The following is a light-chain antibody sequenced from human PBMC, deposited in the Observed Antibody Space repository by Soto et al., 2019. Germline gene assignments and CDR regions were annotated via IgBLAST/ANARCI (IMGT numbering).Light chain of an antibody. Sequence: DIPMTQSPSTLSASVGDRVTLTCRASQSIGGWLAWYQQRTGKAPRLLIYDASSVESGAQSRFIGSRSGTTFTLAISILQPEDFANYYCQHYHSSPYTFGQGTKLEIK. CDR2: DAS. J-gene: IGKJ2*01. V-gene: IGKV1-5*01. CDR1: QSIGGW. CDR3: QHYHSSPYT.